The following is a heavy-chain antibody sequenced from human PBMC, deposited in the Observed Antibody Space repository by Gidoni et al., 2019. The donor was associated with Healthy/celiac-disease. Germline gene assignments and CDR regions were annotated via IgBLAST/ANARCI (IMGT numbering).Heavy chain of an antibody. V-gene: IGHV1-8*01. CDR1: GYTFTSYD. CDR3: ARGRVLLWFGEPPADDAFDI. D-gene: IGHD3-10*01. J-gene: IGHJ3*02. CDR2: MNPNSGNT. Sequence: QVQLVQSGAEVKKPGASVKVSCKASGYTFTSYDINWVRQATGQGLEWMGWMNPNSGNTGYAQKFQGRVTMTRNTSISTAYMELSSLRSEDTAVYYCARGRVLLWFGEPPADDAFDIWGQGTMVTVSS.